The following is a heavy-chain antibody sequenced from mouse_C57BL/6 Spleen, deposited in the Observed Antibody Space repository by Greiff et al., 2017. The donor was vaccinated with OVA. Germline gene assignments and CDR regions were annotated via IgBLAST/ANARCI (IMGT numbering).Heavy chain of an antibody. CDR2: INPSSGYT. V-gene: IGHV1-7*01. D-gene: IGHD1-1*01. CDR3: ARGGTTVIHYFDY. CDR1: GYTFTSYW. J-gene: IGHJ2*01. Sequence: VQLQQSGAELAKPGASVKLSCMASGYTFTSYWMHWVKQRPGQGLEWIGYINPSSGYTKYNQKFKDKATLTADKSSSTAYMQLSSLTYEDSAVYYCARGGTTVIHYFDYWGQGTTLTVSS.